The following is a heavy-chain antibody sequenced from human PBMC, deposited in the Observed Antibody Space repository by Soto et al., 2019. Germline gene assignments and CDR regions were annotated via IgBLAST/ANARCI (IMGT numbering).Heavy chain of an antibody. CDR2: VHHSGRT. D-gene: IGHD2-2*01. J-gene: IGHJ4*02. CDR1: GYSISSGYH. CDR3: ARARFCTSTSCYHYFDF. Sequence: SETLSLTCAVSGYSISSGYHWGWIRQPPGKGLEWLGSVHHSGRTDYNPSLKSRVTISVDTFKNHFSLKLSSVTPADTAVYYCARARFCTSTSCYHYFDFWGQGTLVTVSS. V-gene: IGHV4-38-2*01.